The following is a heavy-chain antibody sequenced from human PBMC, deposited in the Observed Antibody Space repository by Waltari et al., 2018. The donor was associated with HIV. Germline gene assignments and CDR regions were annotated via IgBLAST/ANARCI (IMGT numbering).Heavy chain of an antibody. CDR2: VNTANGHT. Sequence: VQLVQSGAAEKRPGASVKNSCKESGYSFTSHAIHWVRQAPGQRLEWVGWVNTANGHTKESQNFQGRVTITRDTSATTASMELNSLRSEDTAVYYCAREMSLIRVIAVAMDVWGQGTTVTVSS. D-gene: IGHD6-19*01. V-gene: IGHV1-3*05. J-gene: IGHJ6*02. CDR3: AREMSLIRVIAVAMDV. CDR1: GYSFTSHA.